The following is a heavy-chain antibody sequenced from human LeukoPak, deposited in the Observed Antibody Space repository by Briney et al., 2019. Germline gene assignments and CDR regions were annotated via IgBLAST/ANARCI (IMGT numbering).Heavy chain of an antibody. Sequence: GGSLRLSCAASGFIFSSYWMSWVRQAPGKGLEWVANIKQDGSEKYYVDSVKGRFTISRDNAKNSLYLQMNSLRAEDTAVYYCARVSGGYFSELHWGQGTLVTVSS. CDR2: IKQDGSEK. J-gene: IGHJ4*02. CDR1: GFIFSSYW. D-gene: IGHD3-22*01. CDR3: ARVSGGYFSELH. V-gene: IGHV3-7*01.